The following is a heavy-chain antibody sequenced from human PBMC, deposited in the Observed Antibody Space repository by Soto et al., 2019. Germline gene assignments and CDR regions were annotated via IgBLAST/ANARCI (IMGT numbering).Heavy chain of an antibody. CDR2: IYYSGST. J-gene: IGHJ3*02. CDR3: ARDREGLDASDI. V-gene: IGHV4-59*01. Sequence: PSETLSLTCTVSGGSISSYYWSWIRQPPGKGLEWIGYIYYSGSTNYNPSLKSRVTISVDTSKNQFSLKLSSVTAADTAVYYCARDREGLDASDIWGQGTMVTVSS. D-gene: IGHD1-26*01. CDR1: GGSISSYY.